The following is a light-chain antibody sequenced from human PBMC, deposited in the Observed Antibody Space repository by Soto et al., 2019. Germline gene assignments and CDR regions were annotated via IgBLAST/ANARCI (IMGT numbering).Light chain of an antibody. CDR3: QSYDSSLTGWV. Sequence: QSVLTQPASVSGAPGHRVTISCAGSSSNIGANYAVHWYQQLPGTAPKLLIYDYNKRPSGVPDRFSGSKSGTSASLAITGLQAEDEADYYCQSYDSSLTGWVFGTGTKVTV. CDR1: SSNIGANYA. CDR2: DYN. J-gene: IGLJ1*01. V-gene: IGLV1-40*01.